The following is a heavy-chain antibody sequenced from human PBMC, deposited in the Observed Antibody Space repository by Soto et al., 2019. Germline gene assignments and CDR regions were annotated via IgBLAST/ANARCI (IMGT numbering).Heavy chain of an antibody. J-gene: IGHJ3*02. CDR3: ARVGGGGSTFDI. CDR2: IYYSGST. Sequence: SETLSLTCTVSGGSISSGDYYWSWIRRPPGKGLEWIGYIYYSGSTYYNPSLKSRVTISLDTSKNQFSLKLSSVTAADTAVYYCARVGGGGSTFDIWGQGTMVTVSS. D-gene: IGHD2-15*01. V-gene: IGHV4-30-4*01. CDR1: GGSISSGDYY.